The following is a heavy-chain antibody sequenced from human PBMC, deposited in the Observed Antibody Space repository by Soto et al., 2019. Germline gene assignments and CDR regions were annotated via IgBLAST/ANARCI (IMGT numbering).Heavy chain of an antibody. J-gene: IGHJ6*02. CDR1: GYSFSTYW. Sequence: GESLKISCKASGYSFSTYWIGWVRQMPGKGLEWMGIIYPGDFDTKYSPSLQGQVTISADTSISTAYLQWTSLKASDTAMYYCARSRRGAYSSGWYSPSGYYHYGIAVWGQGTKVTVSS. D-gene: IGHD6-19*01. CDR2: IYPGDFDT. V-gene: IGHV5-51*01. CDR3: ARSRRGAYSSGWYSPSGYYHYGIAV.